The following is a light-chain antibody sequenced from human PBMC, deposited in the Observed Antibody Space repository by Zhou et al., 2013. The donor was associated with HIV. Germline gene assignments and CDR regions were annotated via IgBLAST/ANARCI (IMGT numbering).Light chain of an antibody. CDR2: EGT. Sequence: DIQMTQSPSSLSASVGDRVTITCQASQDISDYLNWYQQKPGKAPKLLIYEGTSLETGVPSRFSGSGSGTDFTLTISNLQPEDFATYYCLQAKSFPLTLGGGPRWRSN. V-gene: IGKV1-33*01. CDR1: QDISDY. J-gene: IGKJ4*01. CDR3: LQAKSFPLT.